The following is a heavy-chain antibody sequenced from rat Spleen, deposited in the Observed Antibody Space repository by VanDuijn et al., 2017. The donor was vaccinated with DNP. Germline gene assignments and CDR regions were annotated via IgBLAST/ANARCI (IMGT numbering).Heavy chain of an antibody. D-gene: IGHD4-3*01. J-gene: IGHJ2*01. CDR2: ISYIGYT. V-gene: IGHV3-1*01. Sequence: EVQLQESGPGLVKPSQSLSLTCSVTGYSITRNYWAWVRKFPGNKMEWMGYISYIGYTGYNPSLKSRIAIARDTSHNQFFLQLNSVTTEDTATYYCARSSLSGVLYWGQGVMVTVSS. CDR3: ARSSLSGVLY. CDR1: GYSITRNY.